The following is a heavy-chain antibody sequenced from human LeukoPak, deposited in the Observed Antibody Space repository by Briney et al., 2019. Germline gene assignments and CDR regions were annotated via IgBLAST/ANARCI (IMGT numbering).Heavy chain of an antibody. J-gene: IGHJ4*02. CDR1: GFTFSSYG. CDR2: ISYDGTNK. Sequence: GGSLRLSCAASGFTFSSYGMHWVRQAPGKGLEWVAIISYDGTNKYYADSVKGRFTISRDNPKNTLYLQMDSLRAEDTAVYYCARGTYGEYGGPAYWGQGTLVTVSS. D-gene: IGHD4-17*01. V-gene: IGHV3-30*03. CDR3: ARGTYGEYGGPAY.